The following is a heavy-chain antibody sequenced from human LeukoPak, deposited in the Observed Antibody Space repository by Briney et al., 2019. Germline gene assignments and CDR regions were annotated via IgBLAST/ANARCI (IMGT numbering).Heavy chain of an antibody. CDR2: MNPDSGKT. Sequence: ASVKVSCKASGYTFTSFEINWVRQAAGQGLEWMGWMNPDSGKTAYAQKFQGRVTMTRDTSITTAYMELSSLSSDDTAVYYCARALFTVITPGAFDIWGQGTMVTVSS. CDR1: GYTFTSFE. CDR3: ARALFTVITPGAFDI. J-gene: IGHJ3*02. V-gene: IGHV1-8*01. D-gene: IGHD4-17*01.